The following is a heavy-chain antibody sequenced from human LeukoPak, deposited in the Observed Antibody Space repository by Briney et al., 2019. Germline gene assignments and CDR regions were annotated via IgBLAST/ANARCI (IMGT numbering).Heavy chain of an antibody. CDR3: ARGTGYSSSWPGAFDI. CDR1: GGSISSGSYY. J-gene: IGHJ3*02. Sequence: SETLSLTCTVSGGSISSGSYYWSWIRQPAGKGLEWIGRIYTSGSTNYNPSLKSRVTISVDTSKNQFSLKLSSVTAADTAVYYCARGTGYSSSWPGAFDIWGQGTMVTVSS. CDR2: IYTSGST. D-gene: IGHD6-13*01. V-gene: IGHV4-61*02.